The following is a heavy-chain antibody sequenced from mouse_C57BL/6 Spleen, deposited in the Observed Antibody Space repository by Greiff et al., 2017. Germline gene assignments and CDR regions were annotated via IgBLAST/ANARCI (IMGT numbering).Heavy chain of an antibody. CDR3: TGGLYDGFYFGY. CDR1: GYTFTSYW. J-gene: IGHJ2*01. CDR2: IFPGNSDT. Sequence: EVQLQQSGTVLARPGASVKMSCKTSGYTFTSYWMHWVKQRPGQGLEWIGAIFPGNSDTSYNQKFKGKAKLTEVTASSTAYMELSSLTNADSAVYYCTGGLYDGFYFGYWGQGTTLTVSS. D-gene: IGHD2-3*01. V-gene: IGHV1-5*01.